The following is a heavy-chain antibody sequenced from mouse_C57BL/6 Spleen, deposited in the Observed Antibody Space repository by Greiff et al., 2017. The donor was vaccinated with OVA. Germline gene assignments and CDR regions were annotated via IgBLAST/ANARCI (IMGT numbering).Heavy chain of an antibody. CDR3: ARSSSNPWYFDV. CDR2: INPNNGGT. D-gene: IGHD2-5*01. Sequence: VHVKQSGPELVKPGASVKIPCKASGYTFTDYNMDWVKQSHGKSLEWIGDINPNNGGTIYNQKFKGKATLTVDKSSSTAYMELRSLTSEDTAVYYCARSSSNPWYFDVWGTGTTVTVSS. V-gene: IGHV1-18*01. J-gene: IGHJ1*03. CDR1: GYTFTDYN.